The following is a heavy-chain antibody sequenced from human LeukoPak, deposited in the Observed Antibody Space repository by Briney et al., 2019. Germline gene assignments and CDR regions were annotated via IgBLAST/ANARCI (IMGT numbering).Heavy chain of an antibody. D-gene: IGHD3-10*01. Sequence: PGASLRLSCAASGFTFSSYWMHWVRQAPGKGLVWVSRINSDGSSTSYADSVKGRFTISRDNAKNTLYLQMNSLRAEDTAVYYCARVGVLLWFGELYEQYFDYWGQGTLVTVSS. CDR1: GFTFSSYW. CDR2: INSDGSST. V-gene: IGHV3-74*01. CDR3: ARVGVLLWFGELYEQYFDY. J-gene: IGHJ4*02.